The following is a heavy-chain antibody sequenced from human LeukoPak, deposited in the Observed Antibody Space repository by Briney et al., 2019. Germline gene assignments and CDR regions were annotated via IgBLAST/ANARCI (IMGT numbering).Heavy chain of an antibody. CDR3: AKDRLPTVTTQRSFDY. Sequence: GGSLRLSCAASGFTFSSYGMSWVRQAPGKGLEWVSAISGSGGSTYYADSVKGRFTISRDNSKNTLYLQMNSLRAEDTAVYYCAKDRLPTVTTQRSFDYWGQGTLVTVSS. D-gene: IGHD4-11*01. J-gene: IGHJ4*02. CDR2: ISGSGGST. CDR1: GFTFSSYG. V-gene: IGHV3-23*01.